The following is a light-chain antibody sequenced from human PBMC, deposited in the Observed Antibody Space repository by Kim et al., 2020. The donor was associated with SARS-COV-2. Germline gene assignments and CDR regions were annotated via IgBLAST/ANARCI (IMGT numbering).Light chain of an antibody. Sequence: ASVGDRVSITCRARQSISGWLAWYQQKPGKAPKLLIYKASTLETGVPSSFSGSGSGTEFTLTISSLQPDDFATYYCQQYNTYPLTFGGGTKVDIK. CDR3: QQYNTYPLT. J-gene: IGKJ4*01. V-gene: IGKV1-5*03. CDR1: QSISGW. CDR2: KAS.